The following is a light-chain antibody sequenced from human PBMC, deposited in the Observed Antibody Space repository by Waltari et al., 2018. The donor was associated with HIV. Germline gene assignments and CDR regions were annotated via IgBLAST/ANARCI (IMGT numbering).Light chain of an antibody. CDR2: NNN. CDR3: QSYDSSLNGLV. V-gene: IGLV1-40*01. Sequence: QSVLTQPPSVSGAPGQRVTISCTGSSSNIGAGYNIHWYQHLSGTAPKLLIYNNNNRPSGVPGRFSGSKSGTSASLAITGLQAEDEADYYCQSYDSSLNGLVFGGGTKLTVL. CDR1: SSNIGAGYN. J-gene: IGLJ2*01.